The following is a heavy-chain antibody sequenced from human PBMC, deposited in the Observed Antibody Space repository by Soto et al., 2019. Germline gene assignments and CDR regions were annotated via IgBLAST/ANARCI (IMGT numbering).Heavy chain of an antibody. CDR1: GFTFSSYS. Sequence: PGGSLSLSCAASGFTFSSYSMNWVRQAPGKGLEWVSSISSSSSYIYYADSVKGRFTISRDNAKNSLYLQMNSLRAEDTAVYYCARGIFVVPAAIGYMDVWGKGTTVTVSS. CDR2: ISSSSSYI. V-gene: IGHV3-21*01. J-gene: IGHJ6*03. D-gene: IGHD2-2*02. CDR3: ARGIFVVPAAIGYMDV.